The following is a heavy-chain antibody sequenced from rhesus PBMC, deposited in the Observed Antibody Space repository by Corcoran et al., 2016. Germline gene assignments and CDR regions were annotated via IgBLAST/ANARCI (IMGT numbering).Heavy chain of an antibody. J-gene: IGHJ6*01. Sequence: QVQLQESGPGLVKPSETLSLTCTVSGASISNYWWSWFRQPLGRGLEWIGEISGNSGSTNYNPALKSRLTISRDTSENQFSLKLSSVTAADTAVYYCAIVSSSYRYYGLDSWGQGVVVTVSS. CDR3: AIVSSSYRYYGLDS. CDR1: GASISNYW. CDR2: ISGNSGST. D-gene: IGHD6-43*01. V-gene: IGHV4-80*01.